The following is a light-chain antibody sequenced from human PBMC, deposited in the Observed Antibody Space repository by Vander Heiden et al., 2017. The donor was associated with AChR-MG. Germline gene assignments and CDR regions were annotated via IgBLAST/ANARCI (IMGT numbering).Light chain of an antibody. J-gene: IGKJ3*01. Sequence: EIVLTQSPATLSLSPGERATLSCRARQSVSSYLAWYQQKPGQAPRLLIYDASNRATGIPARFSGSGSGTDFTLTTSSLEPEDFAVYYCQQRSNWPPLFTFGPGTKVDIK. V-gene: IGKV3-11*01. CDR3: QQRSNWPPLFT. CDR2: DAS. CDR1: QSVSSY.